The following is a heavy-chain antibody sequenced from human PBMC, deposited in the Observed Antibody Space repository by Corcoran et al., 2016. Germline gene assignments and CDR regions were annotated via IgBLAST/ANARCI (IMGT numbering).Heavy chain of an antibody. Sequence: QVQLVESGGGVVQPGRSLRLSCAASGFTFSSDGMHWVRQAPGKGLEWVAVISYDGSNKYYADSVKGRFTISRDNSKNTLYLQMNSLRAEDTAVYYCAKGSGYVGDFDYWGQVTLVTVSS. V-gene: IGHV3-30*18. D-gene: IGHD5-12*01. CDR2: ISYDGSNK. CDR1: GFTFSSDG. J-gene: IGHJ4*02. CDR3: AKGSGYVGDFDY.